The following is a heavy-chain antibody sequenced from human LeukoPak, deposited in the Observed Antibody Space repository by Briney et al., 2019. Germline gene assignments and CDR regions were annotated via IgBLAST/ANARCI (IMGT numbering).Heavy chain of an antibody. CDR3: AITYYYDSSGLIGHYYYYGMDV. Sequence: GKSLKISCKGSGYSFTSYWIGWVRQMPGKGLEWMGIIYPGDSDTRYSPSFQGQVTISADKSISTAYLQWSSLKASDTAMYYCAITYYYDSSGLIGHYYYYGMDVWGQGTTVTVSS. D-gene: IGHD3-22*01. CDR1: GYSFTSYW. J-gene: IGHJ6*02. CDR2: IYPGDSDT. V-gene: IGHV5-51*01.